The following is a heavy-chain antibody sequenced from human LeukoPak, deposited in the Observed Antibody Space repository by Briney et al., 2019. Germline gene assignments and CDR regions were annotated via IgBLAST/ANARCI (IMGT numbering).Heavy chain of an antibody. J-gene: IGHJ4*02. D-gene: IGHD3-10*01. CDR3: ARHHRTNGEDY. V-gene: IGHV4-39*07. Sequence: SETLSLTCTVSGGSISTSNYYWGWIRQPPGKGLEWIGNIFYSGSTYYNPSLKSRVTISLDTSKNQFSLKLSSVTAADTAVYYCARHHRTNGEDYWGQGTLVTVSS. CDR1: GGSISTSNYY. CDR2: IFYSGST.